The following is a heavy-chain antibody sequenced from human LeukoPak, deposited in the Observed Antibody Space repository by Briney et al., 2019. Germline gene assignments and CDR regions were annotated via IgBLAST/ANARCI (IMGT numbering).Heavy chain of an antibody. V-gene: IGHV3-23*01. CDR1: GFTFSGHS. Sequence: GGSLRLSCAPSGFTFSGHSMRWLGPAPGKGREWVSDLSGSGGSTYYADSGRGRITISRDNSKNTLYLQMNSLRAEDTAVYYCATVVEALYYYDSSGYEYFQHWGQGTLVTVSS. D-gene: IGHD3-22*01. J-gene: IGHJ1*01. CDR2: LSGSGGST. CDR3: ATVVEALYYYDSSGYEYFQH.